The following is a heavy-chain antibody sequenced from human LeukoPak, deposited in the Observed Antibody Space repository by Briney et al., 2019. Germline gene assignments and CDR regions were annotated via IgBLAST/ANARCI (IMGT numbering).Heavy chain of an antibody. Sequence: GGSLRLSCAASGFTFSNYAMNWVRQAPGKGLEWVSGISSSGGSTYYADSLQGRFTIFRDNSKNTVFLQMNSLRPEDTAVYFCARDALGDTFGPDSIGYYMDVWGTGARVTVS. V-gene: IGHV3-23*01. CDR3: ARDALGDTFGPDSIGYYMDV. CDR1: GFTFSNYA. D-gene: IGHD2-15*01. CDR2: ISSSGGST. J-gene: IGHJ6*03.